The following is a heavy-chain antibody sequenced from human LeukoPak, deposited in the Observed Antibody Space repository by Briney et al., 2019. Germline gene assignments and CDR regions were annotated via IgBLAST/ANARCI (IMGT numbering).Heavy chain of an antibody. CDR2: MNPNSGNT. J-gene: IGHJ3*02. Sequence: ASVKVSCKASGYTFTSYDINWVRQATGQGLEWMGWMNPNSGNTGYAQKFQGRVTITRNTSISTAYMELSSLRSEDAAVYYCARGISGSGSYLNDDAFDIWGQGTMVTVSS. V-gene: IGHV1-8*03. CDR3: ARGISGSGSYLNDDAFDI. D-gene: IGHD1-26*01. CDR1: GYTFTSYD.